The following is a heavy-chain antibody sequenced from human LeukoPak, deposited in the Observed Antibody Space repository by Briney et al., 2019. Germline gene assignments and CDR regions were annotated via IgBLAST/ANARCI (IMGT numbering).Heavy chain of an antibody. J-gene: IGHJ3*02. CDR2: ISSDGSII. V-gene: IGHV3-74*01. CDR1: GFGFSSYW. D-gene: IGHD3-10*01. Sequence: GRSLRLSCAASGFGFSSYWMHWVRQAPGKGLVWVSRISSDGSIINYADSVKGRFTISRDNAKNSLYLQMNSQRAEDTAVYYCARSGNAFDIWGQGTMVTVSS. CDR3: ARSGNAFDI.